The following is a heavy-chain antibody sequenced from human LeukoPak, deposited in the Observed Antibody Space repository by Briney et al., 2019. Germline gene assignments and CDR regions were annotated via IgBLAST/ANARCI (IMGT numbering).Heavy chain of an antibody. CDR1: GWSFSGYY. J-gene: IGHJ4*02. CDR2: INHSGNT. D-gene: IGHD6-13*01. Sequence: PSETLSLTCAVYGWSFSGYYWSWIRQPPGKGLEWIGEINHSGNTNYNPSLKSRVTISVDTSKNQFSLKLSSVTAADTAVYYCARVLGYSSRGPYYFDYWGQGTLVTVSS. CDR3: ARVLGYSSRGPYYFDY. V-gene: IGHV4-34*01.